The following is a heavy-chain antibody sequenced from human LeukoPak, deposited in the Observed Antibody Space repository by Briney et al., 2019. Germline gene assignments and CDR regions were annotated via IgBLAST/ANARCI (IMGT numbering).Heavy chain of an antibody. D-gene: IGHD4-17*01. CDR1: GFTFKSYG. V-gene: IGHV3-30*03. Sequence: GGSLRLPCAASGFTFKSYGMHWVRQAPGKGLEWVAVISYDGNDKFYRDSVKGRFTISRDNSKNTLYLQMNSLRSEDTAVYYCARVRNDYGDPNAFDIWGQGTMVTVSS. CDR3: ARVRNDYGDPNAFDI. J-gene: IGHJ3*02. CDR2: ISYDGNDK.